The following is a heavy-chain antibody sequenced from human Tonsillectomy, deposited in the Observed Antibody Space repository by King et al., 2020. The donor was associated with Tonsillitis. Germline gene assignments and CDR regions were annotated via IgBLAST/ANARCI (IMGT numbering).Heavy chain of an antibody. CDR3: ARGIAVAGHFDY. V-gene: IGHV3-21*01. Sequence: VQLVESGGGLVKPGGSLRLSCAASGFIFSSYSMNWVRQAPGKGLEGVASISSSGSYIYYPDSVKGRFTISRENAKNSLFLEMNSLRAGDTAVYYCARGIAVAGHFDYWGQGTLVTVSS. CDR2: ISSSGSYI. J-gene: IGHJ4*02. D-gene: IGHD6-19*01. CDR1: GFIFSSYS.